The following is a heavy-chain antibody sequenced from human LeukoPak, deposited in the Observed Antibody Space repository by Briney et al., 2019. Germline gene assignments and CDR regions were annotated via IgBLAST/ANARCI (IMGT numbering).Heavy chain of an antibody. CDR3: AKGESWFDP. J-gene: IGHJ5*02. Sequence: GGSLRLSCAASGFTFSNYAMSWVGQAPGKGLEWVSGISGSGYSRYYAESVKGRFTISRDNSKNTLYLQMNSLRAEDTAVYDCAKGESWFDPWGQGTLVTVSS. CDR1: GFTFSNYA. V-gene: IGHV3-23*01. CDR2: ISGSGYSR.